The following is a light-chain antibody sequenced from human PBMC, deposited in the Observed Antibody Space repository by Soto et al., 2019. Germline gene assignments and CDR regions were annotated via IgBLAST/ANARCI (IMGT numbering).Light chain of an antibody. J-gene: IGKJ1*01. Sequence: DIQMTQSASTLSGSVGYRVTITCRASETIIRWWGWYQQKPGKAPKRLXDKSSTLKRVGPSRFSCSGSATEFTRTISSRQPEDFATYYGQHYNSYSEAFGQGTKVDI. CDR2: KSS. CDR3: QHYNSYSEA. V-gene: IGKV1-5*03. CDR1: ETIIRW.